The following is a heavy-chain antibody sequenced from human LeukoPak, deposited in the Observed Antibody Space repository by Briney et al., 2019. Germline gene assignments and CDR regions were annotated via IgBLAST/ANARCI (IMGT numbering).Heavy chain of an antibody. J-gene: IGHJ3*02. Sequence: ASVKASCKASGYTFTSYDINWVRQATGQGLEWMGWMNPNSGNTGYAQKFQGRVTMTRNTSISTAYMELSSMRSEDTAVDYCARIGNYYDAFDIWGQGTMVTVSS. CDR3: ARIGNYYDAFDI. CDR2: MNPNSGNT. V-gene: IGHV1-8*01. CDR1: GYTFTSYD. D-gene: IGHD3-22*01.